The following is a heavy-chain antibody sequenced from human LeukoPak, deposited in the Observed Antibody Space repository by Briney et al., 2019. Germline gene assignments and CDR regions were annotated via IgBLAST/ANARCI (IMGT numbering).Heavy chain of an antibody. J-gene: IGHJ4*02. CDR1: GGSISSSSYY. CDR3: ARFYSSSWYLWNYFDY. CDR2: IYYSGST. V-gene: IGHV4-39*01. D-gene: IGHD6-13*01. Sequence: SETLSLTCTVSGGSISSSSYYWGWIRQPPGKGLEWIGSIYYSGSTYYNPSLKSRVTISVDTSKNQFSLKLSSVTAADTAVYYCARFYSSSWYLWNYFDYWGQGTLVTVSS.